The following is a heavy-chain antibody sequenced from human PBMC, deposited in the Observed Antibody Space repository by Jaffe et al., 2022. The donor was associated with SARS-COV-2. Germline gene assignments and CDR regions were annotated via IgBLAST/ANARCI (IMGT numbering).Heavy chain of an antibody. CDR2: ISSSSSTI. D-gene: IGHD5-18*01. Sequence: EVQLVESGGGLVQPGGSLRLSCAASGFTFSSYSMNWVRQAPGKGLEWVSYISSSSSTIYYADSVKGRFTISRDNAKNSLYLQMNSLRDEDTAVYYCARGPYSYGPRGGNAFDIWGQGTMVTVSS. V-gene: IGHV3-48*02. CDR1: GFTFSSYS. CDR3: ARGPYSYGPRGGNAFDI. J-gene: IGHJ3*02.